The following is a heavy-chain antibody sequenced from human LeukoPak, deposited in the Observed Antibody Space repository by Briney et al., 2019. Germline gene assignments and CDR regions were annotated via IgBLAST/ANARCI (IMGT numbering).Heavy chain of an antibody. CDR3: ARGSSYCSSTSCYAWYLDY. J-gene: IGHJ4*02. Sequence: SETLSLTCAVYGVSFSGYYWSWIRQPPGKGLEWIGEINHSGSTNYNPSLKSRVTISVDTSKNQFSLKLSSVTAADTAVYYCARGSSYCSSTSCYAWYLDYWGQGTLVTVSS. D-gene: IGHD2-2*01. V-gene: IGHV4-34*01. CDR1: GVSFSGYY. CDR2: INHSGST.